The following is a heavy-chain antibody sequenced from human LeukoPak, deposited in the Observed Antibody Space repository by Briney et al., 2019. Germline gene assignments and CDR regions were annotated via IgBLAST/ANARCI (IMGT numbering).Heavy chain of an antibody. Sequence: TGGSLRLSRAASEFTFSSYSMNWVRQAPGKGLEWVSYISSGSSTVYYADSVKGRFTISRDNAKNSLFLQMNSLRAEDTAVYYCATWGSSGYWGQGTLVTVSS. D-gene: IGHD5-12*01. CDR2: ISSGSSTV. CDR3: ATWGSSGY. J-gene: IGHJ4*02. CDR1: EFTFSSYS. V-gene: IGHV3-48*01.